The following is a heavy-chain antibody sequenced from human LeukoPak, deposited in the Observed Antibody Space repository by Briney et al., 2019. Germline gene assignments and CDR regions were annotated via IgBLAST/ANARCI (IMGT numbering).Heavy chain of an antibody. Sequence: GGSLRLSCAASGFTFSSYGMHWVRQAPGKGLKWVAVISYDGSNKYYADSVKGRFTISRDNSKNTLYLQMNSLRAEDTAVYYCAKDHHRGVAAASLGMDVWGQGTTVTVSS. CDR2: ISYDGSNK. J-gene: IGHJ6*02. D-gene: IGHD6-13*01. CDR1: GFTFSSYG. V-gene: IGHV3-30*18. CDR3: AKDHHRGVAAASLGMDV.